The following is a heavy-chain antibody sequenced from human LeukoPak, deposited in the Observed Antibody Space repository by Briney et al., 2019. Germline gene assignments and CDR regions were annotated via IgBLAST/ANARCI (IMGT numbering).Heavy chain of an antibody. CDR3: ARDPKSAVGYYYYGMEV. J-gene: IGHJ6*02. Sequence: SETLSLTCNVSGGSVSSGGYYWNWIRQPPGKGLEWIGHFSYSGSTNYNPSLKSRVTISLDTSKNQFSLKLSSMTAADTAVYFCARDPKSAVGYYYYGMEVWGQGTTVTVSS. CDR2: FSYSGST. V-gene: IGHV4-61*08. CDR1: GGSVSSGGYY. D-gene: IGHD6-19*01.